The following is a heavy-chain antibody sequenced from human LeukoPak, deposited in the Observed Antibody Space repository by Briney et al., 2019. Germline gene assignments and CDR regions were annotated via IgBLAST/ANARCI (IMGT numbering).Heavy chain of an antibody. D-gene: IGHD2-2*01. CDR3: ARAIIVVVPAAISWFDP. CDR2: INPNSGGT. CDR1: GYTFTGYY. J-gene: IGHJ5*02. V-gene: IGHV1-2*02. Sequence: ASVTVSFKASGYTFTGYYMHWVRQAPGQGNEWMGWINPNSGGTNYAQKFQGRVTITRDTSISTAYMELSRLRSDDTAVYYCARAIIVVVPAAISWFDPWGQGTLVTVSS.